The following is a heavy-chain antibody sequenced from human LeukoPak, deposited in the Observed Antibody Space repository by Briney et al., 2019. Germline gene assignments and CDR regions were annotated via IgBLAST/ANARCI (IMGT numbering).Heavy chain of an antibody. CDR2: INHSGST. J-gene: IGHJ4*02. CDR3: ARDGQQLPLDY. D-gene: IGHD6-13*01. CDR1: GGSFSGYY. Sequence: SETLSLTCAVYGGSFSGYYWSWIRQPPGKGLEWIGEINHSGSTNYNPSLKSRVTISVDTSKNQFSLKLSSVTAADTAVYYCARDGQQLPLDYWGQGTLVTVSS. V-gene: IGHV4-34*01.